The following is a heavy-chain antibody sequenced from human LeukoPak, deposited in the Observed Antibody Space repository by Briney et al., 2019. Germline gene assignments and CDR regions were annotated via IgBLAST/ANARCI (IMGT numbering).Heavy chain of an antibody. CDR1: GFTVSNNY. CDR2: IYSGGST. Sequence: PGGSLRLSCAASGFTVSNNYLSWVRQAPGKGLEWVSVIYSGGSTYYADSVKSRFTISRDNSKNTLYLQMNSLRAEDTAVYYCARDCSGGSCYSVYWGQGTLVTVSS. J-gene: IGHJ4*02. D-gene: IGHD2-15*01. V-gene: IGHV3-66*01. CDR3: ARDCSGGSCYSVY.